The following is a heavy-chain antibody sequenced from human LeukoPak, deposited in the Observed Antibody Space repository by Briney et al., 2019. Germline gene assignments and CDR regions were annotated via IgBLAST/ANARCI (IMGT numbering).Heavy chain of an antibody. V-gene: IGHV4-30-4*08. Sequence: PSETLSLTCTVSGGSISSGGYYWSWIRQHPGKGLEWIGYIYYSGSTYYNPSLKSRVTISVDTSKNQFSLKLSSVTAADTAVYYCARVPSLVVAAMGITFDPWGQGTLVTVSS. CDR1: GGSISSGGYY. CDR3: ARVPSLVVAAMGITFDP. J-gene: IGHJ5*02. CDR2: IYYSGST. D-gene: IGHD2-15*01.